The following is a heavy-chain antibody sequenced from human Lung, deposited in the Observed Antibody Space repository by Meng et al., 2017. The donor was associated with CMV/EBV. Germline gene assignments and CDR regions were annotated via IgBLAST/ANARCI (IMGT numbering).Heavy chain of an antibody. CDR2: IYYSGST. V-gene: IGHV4-61*01. Sequence: SETXSLXCTVSGGSVSSGSYYWSWIRQPPGKGLEWIGYIYYSGSTNYNPSLKSRVTISVGTSKNQFSLKLSSVTAADTAVYYCARLGGLRFAFWYGMDVWXQETXVTVSS. J-gene: IGHJ6*02. D-gene: IGHD3-3*01. CDR3: ARLGGLRFAFWYGMDV. CDR1: GGSVSSGSYY.